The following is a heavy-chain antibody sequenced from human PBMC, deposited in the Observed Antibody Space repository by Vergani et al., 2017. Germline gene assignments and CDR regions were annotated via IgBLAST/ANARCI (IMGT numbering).Heavy chain of an antibody. CDR2: IYYSGST. Sequence: QVQLQQWGAGLLKPSETLSLTCAVSGGSISSSSYYWGWIRQPPGKGLEWIVSIYYSGSTYYNPSLKSRVTISVDTSKNQFSLKLSSVTAADTAVYYCARPACSSTSCYWPLFEFDYWGQGTLVTVSS. J-gene: IGHJ4*02. CDR1: GGSISSSSYY. D-gene: IGHD2-2*01. V-gene: IGHV4-39*01. CDR3: ARPACSSTSCYWPLFEFDY.